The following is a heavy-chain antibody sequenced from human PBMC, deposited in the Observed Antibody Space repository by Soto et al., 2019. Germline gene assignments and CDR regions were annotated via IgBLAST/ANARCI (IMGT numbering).Heavy chain of an antibody. J-gene: IGHJ4*02. CDR3: VKAAARGDY. V-gene: IGHV3-74*03. D-gene: IGHD3-10*01. CDR2: INTDGSST. Sequence: PGGSLRLSCAASGFTFSSYWMHWVRQVPGEGLVWVSRINTDGSSTTYADSVKGRFTISRDNAKNTLYLQMNSLRAEDTAVYYCVKAAARGDYWGQGTLVTVSS. CDR1: GFTFSSYW.